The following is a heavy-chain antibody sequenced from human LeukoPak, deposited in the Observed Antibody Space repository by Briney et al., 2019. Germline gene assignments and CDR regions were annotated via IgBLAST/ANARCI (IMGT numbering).Heavy chain of an antibody. Sequence: PGGSLRLSCAASGFTFSDYYMSWLRQAPGKGLEWVSYISSSGSTIYYADSVKGRFTITRDNAKNTLYLQKTSVKSEDTTVYYCTSPLMVYRDYWCQEALVTVAS. CDR2: ISSSGSTI. J-gene: IGHJ4*02. D-gene: IGHD3-10*01. V-gene: IGHV3-11*01. CDR1: GFTFSDYY. CDR3: TSPLMVYRDY.